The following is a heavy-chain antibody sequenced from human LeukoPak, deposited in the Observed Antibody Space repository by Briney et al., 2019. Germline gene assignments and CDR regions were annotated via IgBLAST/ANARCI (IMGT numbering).Heavy chain of an antibody. D-gene: IGHD3-22*01. CDR1: GYTFTSYD. J-gene: IGHJ4*02. CDR3: ARVRFYYDSSGYYSYFDY. CDR2: MNPNSGNP. Sequence: ASVKVSCKASGYTFTSYDINWVRQATGQGLGWMGWMNPNSGNPGYAQNFQGRVTMTRNTSISTAYMELSSLRSEDTAVYYCARVRFYYDSSGYYSYFDYWGQGTLVTVSS. V-gene: IGHV1-8*01.